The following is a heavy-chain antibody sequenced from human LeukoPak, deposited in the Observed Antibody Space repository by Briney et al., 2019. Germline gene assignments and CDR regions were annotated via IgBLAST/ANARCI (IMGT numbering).Heavy chain of an antibody. V-gene: IGHV1-69*01. Sequence: SVKVSCKASGDTFSSYAINWVRQAPGPGLEWMGGIIPIFGTANYAQKYQSRVTITADESTSTAYMELSSLRSEDTGVYYCASSGELRVYYYYYGRDVWGQGTTVTVSS. D-gene: IGHD2-21*01. J-gene: IGHJ6*02. CDR1: GDTFSSYA. CDR3: ASSGELRVYYYYYGRDV. CDR2: IIPIFGTA.